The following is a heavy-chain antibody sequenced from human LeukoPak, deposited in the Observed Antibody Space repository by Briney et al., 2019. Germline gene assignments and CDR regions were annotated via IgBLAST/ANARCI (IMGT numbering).Heavy chain of an antibody. J-gene: IGHJ4*02. Sequence: GGPLKISCKGSGYSFTSYWIGWVRQMPGKGLEGMGIIFPHDSDTKYSPSLQGQVTISADKSIDTAYLQLSSLKASDTAMYYCARSPIVGATEFDCWGQGTLVTVSS. V-gene: IGHV5-51*01. D-gene: IGHD1-26*01. CDR1: GYSFTSYW. CDR2: IFPHDSDT. CDR3: ARSPIVGATEFDC.